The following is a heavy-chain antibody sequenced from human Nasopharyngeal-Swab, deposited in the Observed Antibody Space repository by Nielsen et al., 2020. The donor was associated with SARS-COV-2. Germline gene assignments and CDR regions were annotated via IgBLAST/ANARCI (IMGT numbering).Heavy chain of an antibody. J-gene: IGHJ5*02. CDR3: ARDLRVWYSSSTLGP. CDR1: GFTFSDYY. V-gene: IGHV3-11*06. D-gene: IGHD6-6*01. CDR2: ISSSSSYT. Sequence: GESLKISCAASGFTFSDYYMSWIRQAPGKGLEWVSYISSSSSYTNYADSVKGRFTISRDNAKNSLYLQMNSPRAEDTAVYYCARDLRVWYSSSTLGPWGQGTLVTVSS.